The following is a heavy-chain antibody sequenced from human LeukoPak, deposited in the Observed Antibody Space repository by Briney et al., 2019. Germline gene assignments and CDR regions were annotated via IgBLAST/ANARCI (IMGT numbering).Heavy chain of an antibody. CDR3: ARNYYDSSGYYYGDAFDI. J-gene: IGHJ3*02. Sequence: PGGSLRLSCAASGFTISSYAMHWVRQAPGKGLEWVALISYDGSNKYYADSVKGRFTISRDNSKNTLYLQMNSLRAEDTAVYYCARNYYDSSGYYYGDAFDIWGQGTMVTVSS. CDR2: ISYDGSNK. D-gene: IGHD3-22*01. CDR1: GFTISSYA. V-gene: IGHV3-30-3*01.